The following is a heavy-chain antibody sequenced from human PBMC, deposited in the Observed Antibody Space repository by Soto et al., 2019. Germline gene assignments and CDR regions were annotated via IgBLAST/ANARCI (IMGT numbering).Heavy chain of an antibody. J-gene: IGHJ6*02. D-gene: IGHD4-4*01. CDR2: IIPIFGTA. CDR1: GDTFSSYA. CDR3: AIPVTTGYYYYGMYV. V-gene: IGHV1-69*06. Sequence: QVQLVQSGAEVKKPGSSVKVSCKASGDTFSSYAIRWVRQAPGQGLEWMGGIIPIFGTANYAQKFQGRVTITPDKSTSTAYMELSSLRYEDKAWYYCAIPVTTGYYYYGMYVWGQGTTVPVSS.